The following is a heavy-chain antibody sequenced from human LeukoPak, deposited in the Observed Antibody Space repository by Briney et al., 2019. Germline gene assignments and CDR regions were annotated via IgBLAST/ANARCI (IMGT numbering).Heavy chain of an antibody. J-gene: IGHJ4*02. CDR2: ISYDGSNK. CDR3: AKGVLRYFDGPDY. CDR1: GFTFSSYG. Sequence: GGSLRLSCAASGFTFSSYGMHWVRQAPGKGLEWVAVISYDGSNKYYADSVKGRFTISRDNSKNTLYLQMNSLRAEDTAVYYCAKGVLRYFDGPDYWGQGTLVTVSS. V-gene: IGHV3-30*18. D-gene: IGHD3-9*01.